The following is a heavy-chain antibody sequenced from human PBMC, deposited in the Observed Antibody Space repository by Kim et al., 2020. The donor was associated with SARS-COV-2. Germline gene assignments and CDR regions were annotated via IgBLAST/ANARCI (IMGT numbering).Heavy chain of an antibody. CDR2: ISGSGGST. Sequence: GGSLRLSCAASGFTFSSYAMSWVRQAPGKGLEWVSAISGSGGSTYYADSVKGRFTISRDNSKNTLYLQMNSLRAEDTAVYYCAKGGLFVFTILGVVIREYVQHWGQGTRVTVSS. D-gene: IGHD3-3*01. V-gene: IGHV3-23*01. J-gene: IGHJ1*01. CDR3: AKGGLFVFTILGVVIREYVQH. CDR1: GFTFSSYA.